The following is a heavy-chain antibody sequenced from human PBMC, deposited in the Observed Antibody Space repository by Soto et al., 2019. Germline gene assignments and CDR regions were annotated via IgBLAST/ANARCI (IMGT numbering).Heavy chain of an antibody. CDR2: ISSSSDYI. Sequence: LRLSCAASGFTFTSYTMNWVRQAPGKGLEWVSSISSSSDYIYYADSMKGRVTISRDDAKNSLFLDMNSLTGEDTAVYYCARARVYATGPLDFWGQGTLVTVSS. CDR1: GFTFTSYT. V-gene: IGHV3-21*06. CDR3: ARARVYATGPLDF. J-gene: IGHJ4*02. D-gene: IGHD6-13*01.